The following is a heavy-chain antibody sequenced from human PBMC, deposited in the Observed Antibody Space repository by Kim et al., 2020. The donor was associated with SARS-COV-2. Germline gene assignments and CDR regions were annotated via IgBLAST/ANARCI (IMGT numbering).Heavy chain of an antibody. D-gene: IGHD4-17*01. Sequence: GGSLRLSCVASGFTFTSYAMNWVRQAPGKGLECVSGISGGGGSTYYADSVKGRFTISRDSSKNMVYLQMNSLRAEDTAVYYCAKELRMTTQTSGGDFFDYWGRGTLVTVSS. CDR2: ISGGGGST. CDR1: GFTFTSYA. V-gene: IGHV3-23*01. J-gene: IGHJ4*02. CDR3: AKELRMTTQTSGGDFFDY.